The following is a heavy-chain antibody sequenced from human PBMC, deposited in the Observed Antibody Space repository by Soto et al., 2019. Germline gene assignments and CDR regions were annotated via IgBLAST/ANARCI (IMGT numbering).Heavy chain of an antibody. CDR3: ARGVNQIFGDGNWFDP. Sequence: SETLSLTCTVSGGSISSGGYYWSWIRQHPGKGLEWIGYIYYSGSTYYNPSLKSRVTISVDTSKNQFSLKLSSVTAADTAVYYCARGVNQIFGDGNWFDPWGQGTLVTVSS. V-gene: IGHV4-31*03. CDR2: IYYSGST. D-gene: IGHD3-3*01. J-gene: IGHJ5*02. CDR1: GGSISSGGYY.